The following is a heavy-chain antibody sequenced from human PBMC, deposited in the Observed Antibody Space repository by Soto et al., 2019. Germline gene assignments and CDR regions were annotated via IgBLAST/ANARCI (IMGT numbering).Heavy chain of an antibody. Sequence: QLRLQESGPGLVKSSETLSLTCTVSSGSVRSSSYYWGWIRQPPGKGLEWIASIYYSGRTHNNPALKSRVTMSIDTYTNQFSLKIDSVTAAETAVYYWARQGGGAAGYRPLDFWGQGTLVTVSS. CDR3: ARQGGGAAGYRPLDF. CDR1: SGSVRSSSYY. V-gene: IGHV4-39*01. CDR2: IYYSGRT. J-gene: IGHJ4*02. D-gene: IGHD6-13*01.